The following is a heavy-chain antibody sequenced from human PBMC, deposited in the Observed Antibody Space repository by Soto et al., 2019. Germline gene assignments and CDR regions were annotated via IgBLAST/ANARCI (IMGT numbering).Heavy chain of an antibody. Sequence: SETLSLTCTVSGGSISSGGYYWSWIRQHPGKGLEWIGYIYYSGSTYYNPSLKSRVTISVDTSKNQFSLKLSSVTAADTAVYYCARYRNSYYDSSGNYFDYWGQGTLVTSPQ. V-gene: IGHV4-31*03. CDR2: IYYSGST. D-gene: IGHD3-22*01. CDR3: ARYRNSYYDSSGNYFDY. J-gene: IGHJ4*02. CDR1: GGSISSGGYY.